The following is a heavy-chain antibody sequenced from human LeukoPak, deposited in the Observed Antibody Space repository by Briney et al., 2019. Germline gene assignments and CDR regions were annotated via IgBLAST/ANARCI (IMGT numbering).Heavy chain of an antibody. CDR1: GGSFSGYY. J-gene: IGHJ4*02. V-gene: IGHV4-34*01. CDR2: INHSGST. Sequence: SETLSLTCAVYGGSFSGYYWSWIRQPAGKGLEWIGEINHSGSTNYNPSLKSRVTISVDTSKNQFSLKLSSVTAADTAVYYCARARTWVASAPFDYWGQGTLVTVSS. D-gene: IGHD1-1*01. CDR3: ARARTWVASAPFDY.